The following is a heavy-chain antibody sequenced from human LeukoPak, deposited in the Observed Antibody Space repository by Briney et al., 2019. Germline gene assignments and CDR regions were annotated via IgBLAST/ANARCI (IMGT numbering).Heavy chain of an antibody. CDR1: GGSISSYY. V-gene: IGHV4-4*07. J-gene: IGHJ6*03. CDR2: IYTSGTT. CDR3: AREPGTFDYPYMDV. Sequence: SETLSLTCTVSGGSISSYYWSWIRQPAGKGLEWIGRIYTSGTTHYNPSLKSRVTMSVDTSKNQFSLKLSSVTAADTAVYYCAREPGTFDYPYMDVWGKGTTVTISS. D-gene: IGHD3-16*01.